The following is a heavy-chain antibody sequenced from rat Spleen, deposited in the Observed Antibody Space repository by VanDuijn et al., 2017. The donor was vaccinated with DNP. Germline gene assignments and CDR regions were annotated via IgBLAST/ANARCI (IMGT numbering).Heavy chain of an antibody. CDR2: ISPGGGNI. CDR3: AKDGRAMDA. CDR1: GFTFSDYY. J-gene: IGHJ4*01. V-gene: IGHV5-25*01. D-gene: IGHD1-12*02. Sequence: EVQLVESGGGLVQPGRSLKLSCAASGFTFSDYYMAWVRQAPTKGLEWVASISPGGGNIYYRDSVKGRFTISRDNAKNTLSLQMNSLRSEDTATYYCAKDGRAMDAWGQGTSVTVSS.